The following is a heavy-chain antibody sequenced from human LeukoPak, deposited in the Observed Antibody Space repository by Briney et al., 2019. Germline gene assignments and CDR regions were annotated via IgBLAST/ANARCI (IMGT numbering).Heavy chain of an antibody. D-gene: IGHD6-19*01. CDR3: ARGRGPRAVASRALES. CDR1: GGSFSGYY. CDR2: INHSGST. Sequence: PSETLSLTCAAYGGSFSGYYWNWIRQPPGKGLEWIGEINHSGSTNYNPSLKSRVTISVDTSKKQFSLKLSSVTAADTAMYYCARGRGPRAVASRALESWGQGTLGTVPS. J-gene: IGHJ4*02. V-gene: IGHV4-34*01.